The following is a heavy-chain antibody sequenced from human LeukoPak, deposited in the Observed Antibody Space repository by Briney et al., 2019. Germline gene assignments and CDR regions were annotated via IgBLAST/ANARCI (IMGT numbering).Heavy chain of an antibody. CDR1: GFTVSSNY. J-gene: IGHJ3*02. CDR3: ARGRPYYYDSSGYYPYDAFDI. D-gene: IGHD3-22*01. CDR2: IYSGGST. V-gene: IGHV3-53*01. Sequence: AGSLRLSCAASGFTVSSNYMSWVRQAPGKGLEWVSVIYSGGSTYYADSVEGRFTISRDNSKNTLYLQMNSLRAEDTAVYYCARGRPYYYDSSGYYPYDAFDIWGQGTMVTVSS.